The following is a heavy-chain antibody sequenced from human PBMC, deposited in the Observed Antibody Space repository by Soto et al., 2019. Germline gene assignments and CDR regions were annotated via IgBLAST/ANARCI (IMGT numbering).Heavy chain of an antibody. D-gene: IGHD3-10*01. CDR2: IYDAGTT. CDR3: ARRGSGHTFDY. J-gene: IGHJ4*02. Sequence: QVQLQESGPGLVKPSETLSLTCAVSGASVSRIGFHWGWIRQPPGQGLEWIGSIYDAGTTFYNPSLKRRVTISADTSKNHFSLRRTSVTAADTAVYYCARRGSGHTFDYWGQGTLVTVSS. V-gene: IGHV4-39*01. CDR1: GASVSRIGFH.